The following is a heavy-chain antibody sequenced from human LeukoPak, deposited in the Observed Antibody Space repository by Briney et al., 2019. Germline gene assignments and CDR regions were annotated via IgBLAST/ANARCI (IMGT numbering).Heavy chain of an antibody. Sequence: SVKVSCKASGYTFTSYGISWVRQAPGQGLEWMGGIIPIFGTANYAQKFQGRVTITADESTSTAYMELSSLRSEDTAVYYCARDNLGIGGSGWYANAFDIWGQGTMVTVSS. J-gene: IGHJ3*02. CDR3: ARDNLGIGGSGWYANAFDI. CDR1: GYTFTSYG. V-gene: IGHV1-69*13. CDR2: IIPIFGTA. D-gene: IGHD6-19*01.